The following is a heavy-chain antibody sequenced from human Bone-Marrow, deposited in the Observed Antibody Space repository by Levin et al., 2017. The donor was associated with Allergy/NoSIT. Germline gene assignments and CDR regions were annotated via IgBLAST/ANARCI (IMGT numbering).Heavy chain of an antibody. CDR3: ARDISPRVATIWSPNIAAGFDP. CDR2: MNPNSGNT. CDR1: GYTFTSYD. V-gene: IGHV1-8*01. Sequence: GGSLRLSCKASGYTFTSYDINWVRQATGQGLEWMGWMNPNSGNTGYAQKFQGRVTMTRNTSISTAYMELSSLRSEDTAVYYCARDISPRVATIWSPNIAAGFDPWGQGTLVTVSA. D-gene: IGHD5-12*01. J-gene: IGHJ5*02.